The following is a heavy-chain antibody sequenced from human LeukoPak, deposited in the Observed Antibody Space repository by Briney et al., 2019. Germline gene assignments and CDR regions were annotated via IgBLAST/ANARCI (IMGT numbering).Heavy chain of an antibody. Sequence: SETLSLTCTVSGGSISSSSYFWGWIRQPPEKGLEWIGSIYYSGSTYYNPSLKSRVTISVDTSKNQFSLKLSSVTAADTAVYYCARGVDICSGGSCYPEFDYWGQGTLVTVSS. CDR1: GGSISSSSYF. D-gene: IGHD2-15*01. J-gene: IGHJ4*02. CDR2: IYYSGST. V-gene: IGHV4-39*07. CDR3: ARGVDICSGGSCYPEFDY.